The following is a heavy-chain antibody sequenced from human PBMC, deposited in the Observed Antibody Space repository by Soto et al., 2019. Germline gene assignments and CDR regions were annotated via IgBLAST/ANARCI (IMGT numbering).Heavy chain of an antibody. D-gene: IGHD1-20*01. CDR3: AEDRITDTAVFSE. CDR2: IIPIFNTA. V-gene: IGHV1-69*01. Sequence: QVQLVQSGAEVKKPGSSVRVSCKASGGTFSSYAINWVRQAPGQGLEWVGGIIPIFNTANYGPKFQGRVTIAVDEPTSTAYMDLSSLRSEETAVYYCAEDRITDTAVFSEWGQGPLVTVSS. CDR1: GGTFSSYA. J-gene: IGHJ4*02.